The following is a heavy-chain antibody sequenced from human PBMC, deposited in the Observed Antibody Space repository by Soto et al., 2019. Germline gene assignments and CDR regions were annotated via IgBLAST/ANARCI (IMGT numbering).Heavy chain of an antibody. CDR2: IYPGDSDT. CDR3: AKSCSSGSKRGYNYGLDV. D-gene: IGHD6-19*01. J-gene: IGHJ6*02. CDR1: GYSFTNYW. Sequence: GASLKISCKGSGYSFTNYWIAWVRQTPGKGLEWMGIIYPGDSDTRYSPSFQGQVTISADRSISTAYLQWSSLKASDSAMYYCAKSCSSGSKRGYNYGLDVWGQGTTVTVSS. V-gene: IGHV5-51*01.